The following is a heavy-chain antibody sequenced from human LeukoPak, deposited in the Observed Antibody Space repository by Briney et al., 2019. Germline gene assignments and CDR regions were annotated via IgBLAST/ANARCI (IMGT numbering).Heavy chain of an antibody. CDR2: IIPIFGTA. J-gene: IGHJ3*02. CDR1: GGTFSSYA. D-gene: IGHD2-21*01. CDR3: ARSTYCGGDCYYGAFDI. V-gene: IGHV1-69*05. Sequence: GASVKVSCKASGGTFSSYAISWVRQAPGQGLEWMGGIIPIFGTANYAQKFQGRVTITTDESTSTAYMELSSLRSEGTAVYYCARSTYCGGDCYYGAFDIWGQGTMVTVSS.